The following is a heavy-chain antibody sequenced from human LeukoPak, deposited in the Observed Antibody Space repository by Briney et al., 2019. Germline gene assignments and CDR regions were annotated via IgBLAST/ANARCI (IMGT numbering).Heavy chain of an antibody. CDR1: GGSISSGDYY. D-gene: IGHD2-15*01. V-gene: IGHV4-30-4*01. CDR3: ARGRGWQLLWDGYYFDY. J-gene: IGHJ4*02. Sequence: SETRSLTCTVSGGSISSGDYYWSWIRQPPGKGLEWIGYIYYSGSTYYNPSLKSRVTISVDTSKNQFSLKLSSVTAADTAVYYCARGRGWQLLWDGYYFDYWGQGTLVTVSS. CDR2: IYYSGST.